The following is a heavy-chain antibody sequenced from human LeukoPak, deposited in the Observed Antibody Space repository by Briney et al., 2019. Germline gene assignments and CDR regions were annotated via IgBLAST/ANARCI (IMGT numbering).Heavy chain of an antibody. V-gene: IGHV4-34*01. CDR3: ARGIAAAGTDFDY. Sequence: SETLSLTCAVYGGSFSGYYWSWIRQPPGKGLEWIGEINHSGSTNYNPSLKSRVTISVDTSKNQLSLKLSSVTAADTAVYYCARGIAAAGTDFDYWGQGTLVTVSS. D-gene: IGHD6-13*01. J-gene: IGHJ4*02. CDR1: GGSFSGYY. CDR2: INHSGST.